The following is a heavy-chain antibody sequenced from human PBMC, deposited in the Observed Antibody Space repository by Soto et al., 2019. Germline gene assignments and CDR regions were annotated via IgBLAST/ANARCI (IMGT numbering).Heavy chain of an antibody. Sequence: ASVKVSCKASGYTFTSYDIHWVRQATGQGLEWMGWMNPNSGNTGYGQKFQGRVSMTRNTSITTAYTELSSLGSEDTAVYYCAREGYNYGHDYCGRGTLLTVSS. J-gene: IGHJ4*02. V-gene: IGHV1-8*01. CDR1: GYTFTSYD. CDR2: MNPNSGNT. CDR3: AREGYNYGHDY. D-gene: IGHD5-18*01.